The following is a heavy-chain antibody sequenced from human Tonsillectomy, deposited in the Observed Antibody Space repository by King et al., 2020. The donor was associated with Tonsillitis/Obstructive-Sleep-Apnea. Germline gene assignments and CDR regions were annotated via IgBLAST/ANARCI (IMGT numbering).Heavy chain of an antibody. CDR2: ISYDGSNR. J-gene: IGHJ3*02. CDR1: GFTFSSYA. CDR3: ARESIYDSSCYADAFDI. Sequence: QLVQSGGGVVQPGRSLRLSCVASGFTFSSYAIHWVRQAPGKGLEWVAVISYDGSNRYYADSVKGRFTISRDNSKNTLGLQMNSLRAEDTALYFCARESIYDSSCYADAFDIWGKGTMVTVSS. V-gene: IGHV3-30*04. D-gene: IGHD3-22*01.